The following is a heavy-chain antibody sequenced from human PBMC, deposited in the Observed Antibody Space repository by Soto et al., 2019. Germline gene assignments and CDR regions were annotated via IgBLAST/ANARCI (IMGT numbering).Heavy chain of an antibody. CDR3: ARVRAGGVGWFDP. CDR2: TRNKVNSYTT. Sequence: EVQLVESGGGLVQPGGSLRLSCVASGFTFSDHSMDWVRQAPGKGLEWVGRTRNKVNSYTTEYAASVKGRFISSRDDSKNSLYLQMNSLKTEDTAVYYCARVRAGGVGWFDPWGQGTLVTVSS. D-gene: IGHD3-16*01. J-gene: IGHJ5*02. CDR1: GFTFSDHS. V-gene: IGHV3-72*01.